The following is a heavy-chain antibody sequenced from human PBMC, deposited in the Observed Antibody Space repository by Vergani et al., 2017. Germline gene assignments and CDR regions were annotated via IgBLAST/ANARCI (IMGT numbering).Heavy chain of an antibody. CDR1: GFTLSNYD. CDR3: AKHFRGWGIDY. V-gene: IGHV3-30*02. CDR2: IQFDGSNQ. J-gene: IGHJ4*02. D-gene: IGHD3-16*01. Sequence: QVQLVESGGGVVQRGGSLRLSCATSGFTLSNYDMQWIRQGPGKGREFVAFIQFDGSNQYYADSVKGRFTLSRDFSKNTLYLQRNSLRTDDTATYYCAKHFRGWGIDYWGQGTQVIVSS.